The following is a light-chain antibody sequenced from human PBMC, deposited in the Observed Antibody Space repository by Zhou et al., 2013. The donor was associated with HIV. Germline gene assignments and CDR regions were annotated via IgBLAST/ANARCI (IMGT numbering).Light chain of an antibody. V-gene: IGKV1-33*01. J-gene: IGKJ4*01. CDR2: GAS. CDR1: QKISTY. Sequence: DIQLTQSPSSLSASVGDRVTITCRASQKISTYLNWYQQKLGRAPKLLIFGASNLETGVPSRFSGSASGTDFTFTISSLQPEDIATYYCQQYDNLPLTFGGGTKVEIK. CDR3: QQYDNLPLT.